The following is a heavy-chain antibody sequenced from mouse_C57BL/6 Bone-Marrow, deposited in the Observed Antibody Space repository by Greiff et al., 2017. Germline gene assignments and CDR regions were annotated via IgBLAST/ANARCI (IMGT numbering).Heavy chain of an antibody. J-gene: IGHJ2*01. D-gene: IGHD1-1*01. CDR2: IDPSDSYT. CDR1: GYTFTSYW. V-gene: IGHV1-69*01. CDR3: ARWASSPFDY. Sequence: VQLQQPGAELVMPGASVKLSCKASGYTFTSYWMHWVKQRPGQGLEWIGEIDPSDSYTNYNQKFKGKSTLTVDKSSSTAYMQLSSLTSEDSAVYYCARWASSPFDYWGQGTTLTVSS.